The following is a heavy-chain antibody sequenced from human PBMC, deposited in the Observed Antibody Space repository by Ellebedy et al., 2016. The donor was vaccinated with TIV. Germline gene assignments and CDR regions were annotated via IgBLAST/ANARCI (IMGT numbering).Heavy chain of an antibody. D-gene: IGHD4-23*01. J-gene: IGHJ6*02. CDR1: GGTFSSYA. CDR3: ARAVVTPPTYYYYGMDV. CDR2: IIPILGIA. V-gene: IGHV1-69*04. Sequence: SVKVSXXASGGTFSSYAISWVRQAPGQGLEWMGRIIPILGIANYAQKFQGRVTITADKSTSTAYMELSSLRSEDTAVYYCARAVVTPPTYYYYGMDVWGQGTTVTVSS.